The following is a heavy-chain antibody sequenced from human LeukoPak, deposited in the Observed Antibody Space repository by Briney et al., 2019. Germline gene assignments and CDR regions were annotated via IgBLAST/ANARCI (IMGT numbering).Heavy chain of an antibody. CDR3: ARGTAVAGSFDY. CDR2: INHSGST. D-gene: IGHD6-19*01. J-gene: IGHJ4*02. Sequence: KPSETLSLTCAVYGGSFSGYYWSWIRQPPGKGLEWIGEINHSGSTNYNPSLKSRVTISVDTSKNQFSLKLSSVTAADTAVYHCARGTAVAGSFDYWGQGTLVTVSS. V-gene: IGHV4-34*01. CDR1: GGSFSGYY.